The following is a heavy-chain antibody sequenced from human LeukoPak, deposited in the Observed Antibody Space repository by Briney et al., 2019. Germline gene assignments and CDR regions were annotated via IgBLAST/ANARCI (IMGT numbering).Heavy chain of an antibody. D-gene: IGHD1-1*01. J-gene: IGHJ3*02. CDR3: TRVRNSNNWWGPFDI. CDR2: ISPNNGNT. V-gene: IGHV1-18*01. CDR1: GYTFGTSS. Sequence: ALVKVSCKAFGYTFGTSSITWVRQAPGQRLEWMGWISPNNGNTHYAQGVQGRVTMTTDTSRSTAYMELRSLRSDDTAVYYCTRVRNSNNWWGPFDIWGQGTMVTVSS.